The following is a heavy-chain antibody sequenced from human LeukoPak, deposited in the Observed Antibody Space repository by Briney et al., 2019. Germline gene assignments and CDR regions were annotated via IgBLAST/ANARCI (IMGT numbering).Heavy chain of an antibody. D-gene: IGHD5-18*01. CDR3: AKDPRGYSYGYDY. CDR1: GFTFSSYG. J-gene: IGHJ4*02. V-gene: IGHV3-23*01. Sequence: GGSLRLSCAASGFTFSSYGMSWVRQAPGKGLEWVSAISGSGGSTYYADSVKGRFTISRDNSKNTLYLQMNSLRAEDTAVYYCAKDPRGYSYGYDYWGQGTLVTVSS. CDR2: ISGSGGST.